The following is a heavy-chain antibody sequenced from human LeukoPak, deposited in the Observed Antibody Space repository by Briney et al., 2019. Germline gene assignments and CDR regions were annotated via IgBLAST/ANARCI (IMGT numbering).Heavy chain of an antibody. Sequence: GGSLRLSCAASGFTFSSYAMHWVRQAPGKGLEWVAVISYDGSNKYYADSVKGRFIISRDNSKNTLYLQMNSLRAEDTAVYYCAGPRTYYDFWRGYPPFDYLGQGTLVTVSS. CDR3: AGPRTYYDFWRGYPPFDY. V-gene: IGHV3-30*04. J-gene: IGHJ4*02. CDR2: ISYDGSNK. CDR1: GFTFSSYA. D-gene: IGHD3-3*01.